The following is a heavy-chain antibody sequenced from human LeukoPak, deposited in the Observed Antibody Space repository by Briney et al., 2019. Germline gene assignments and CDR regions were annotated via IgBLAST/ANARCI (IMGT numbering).Heavy chain of an antibody. CDR3: AGSNSAVAANWFDP. J-gene: IGHJ5*02. CDR2: ISAYNGNT. Sequence: ASVKVSCKASGYTFTSYGTSWVRQAPGQGLEWMGWISAYNGNTNYAQKLQGRVTMTTDTSTSTAYMELRSLRSDDTAVYYCAGSNSAVAANWFDPWGQGTLVTVSS. V-gene: IGHV1-18*01. CDR1: GYTFTSYG. D-gene: IGHD6-19*01.